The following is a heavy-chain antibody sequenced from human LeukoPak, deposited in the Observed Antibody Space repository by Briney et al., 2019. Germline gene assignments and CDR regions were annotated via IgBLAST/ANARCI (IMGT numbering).Heavy chain of an antibody. Sequence: PSETLSLTCTVSGGSISSYYWSWIRQPAGKGLEWIGRIYTSGSTNYNPSLKSRVTISVDTSKNQFSLKLSSVTAADTAVYYCARGRRFARYDFWSGYYYENLDYWGQGTLVTVSS. D-gene: IGHD3-3*01. J-gene: IGHJ4*02. V-gene: IGHV4-4*07. CDR1: GGSISSYY. CDR3: ARGRRFARYDFWSGYYYENLDY. CDR2: IYTSGST.